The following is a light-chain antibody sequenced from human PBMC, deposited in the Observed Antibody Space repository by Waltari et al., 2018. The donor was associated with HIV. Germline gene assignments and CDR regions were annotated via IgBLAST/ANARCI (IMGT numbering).Light chain of an antibody. Sequence: DIQMTQSPSSLSASVGDRVTITCRASQSINNYLNWYQQKPGKAPKLLIYGASSLQSGVPSRFSGSGSGTDFTLTISSLQPEDFATYYCQQSYGTPPYTFGQGTKLEIK. CDR1: QSINNY. CDR3: QQSYGTPPYT. CDR2: GAS. V-gene: IGKV1-39*01. J-gene: IGKJ2*01.